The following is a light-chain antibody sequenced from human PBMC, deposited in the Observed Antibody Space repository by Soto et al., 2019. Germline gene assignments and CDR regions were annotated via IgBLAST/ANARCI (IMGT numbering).Light chain of an antibody. CDR2: LGS. CDR3: MKALQAPLT. Sequence: DVVMTQSPLSLPVTPGEPASISCRSSQSLLHSDGYNYLDWFLQRPGQSPQVLIYLGSNRAPGVPDRLSGSGSGTDFTLKISRVEAEDVGVYYCMKALQAPLTFGGGTQVEI. J-gene: IGKJ4*01. V-gene: IGKV2-28*01. CDR1: QSLLHSDGYNY.